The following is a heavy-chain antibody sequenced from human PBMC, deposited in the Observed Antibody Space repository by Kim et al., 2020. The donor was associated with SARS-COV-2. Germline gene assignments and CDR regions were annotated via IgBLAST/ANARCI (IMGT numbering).Heavy chain of an antibody. D-gene: IGHD3-22*01. Sequence: YNPSLKSRVTISVDTSKNQFSLKLSSVTAADTAVYYCARGPHSSEDWFDPWGQGTLVTVSS. J-gene: IGHJ5*02. V-gene: IGHV4-59*09. CDR3: ARGPHSSEDWFDP.